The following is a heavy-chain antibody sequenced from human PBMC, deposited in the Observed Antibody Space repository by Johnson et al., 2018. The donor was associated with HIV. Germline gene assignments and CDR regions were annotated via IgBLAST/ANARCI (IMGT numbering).Heavy chain of an antibody. V-gene: IGHV3-66*01. J-gene: IGHJ3*02. CDR2: IYSGGST. CDR3: ARSLPGRGSYYAFDI. D-gene: IGHD1-26*01. Sequence: MQLVESGGGLVQPGGSLRLSCAASGFTFSDFFMSWVRQAPGKGLEWVSVIYSGGSTYYADSVKGRFTISRDNSKNTLYLQMNSLRAEDTAVYYCARSLPGRGSYYAFDIWGQGTMVTVSS. CDR1: GFTFSDFF.